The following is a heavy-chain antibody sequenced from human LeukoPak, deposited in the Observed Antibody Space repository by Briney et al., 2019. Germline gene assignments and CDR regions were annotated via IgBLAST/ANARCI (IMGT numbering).Heavy chain of an antibody. Sequence: GGSLRLSCAASGFTFSSYGMSWVRQAPGTGLQWVSYISSGRPTINYADSVRGRFTVSRDNAKSSLYLQMNNLRVEDTAVYYCARGGAARPDYWGQGTLVTVSS. CDR1: GFTFSSYG. CDR2: ISSGRPTI. J-gene: IGHJ4*02. V-gene: IGHV3-48*04. D-gene: IGHD6-6*01. CDR3: ARGGAARPDY.